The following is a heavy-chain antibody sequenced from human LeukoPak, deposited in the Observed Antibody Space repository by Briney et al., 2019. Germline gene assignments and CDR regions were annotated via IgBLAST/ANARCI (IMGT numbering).Heavy chain of an antibody. J-gene: IGHJ4*02. V-gene: IGHV3-48*01. CDR2: ISSSSSTI. CDR3: ARGDSSWYAFPFDY. D-gene: IGHD6-13*01. CDR1: GFTFSTYT. Sequence: GGSLRLSCAASGFTFSTYTMNWVRQAPGKGLEWVSYISSSSSTIYYADSVKGRFTISRDNAKNSLYLQMNSLRVEDTAVYYCARGDSSWYAFPFDYWGQGTLVTVPS.